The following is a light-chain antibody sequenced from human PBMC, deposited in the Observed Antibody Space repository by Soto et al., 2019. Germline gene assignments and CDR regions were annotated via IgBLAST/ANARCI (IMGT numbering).Light chain of an antibody. V-gene: IGKV1-9*01. J-gene: IGKJ5*01. Sequence: IQLTQSPSSLSASVGDRVTITCPASPGIGRYLAWYQQKPGKAPKLLIYSASTLQSGVPSGFTGSGSGTDFTLTISSLQPEDFATYYCQQLNSYPITFGQGTRLEIK. CDR3: QQLNSYPIT. CDR1: PGIGRY. CDR2: SAS.